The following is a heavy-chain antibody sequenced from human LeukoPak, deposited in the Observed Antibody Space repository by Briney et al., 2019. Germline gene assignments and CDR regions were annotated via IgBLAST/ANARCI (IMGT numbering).Heavy chain of an antibody. V-gene: IGHV4-4*07. D-gene: IGHD3-16*01. CDR2: IYTSGST. J-gene: IGHJ4*02. Sequence: SETLSLTCTVSGGSISSYYWSWIRQPAGKGLEWIGRIYTSGSTNYNPSLKSRVTMSVDTSKNQSSLKLSSVTAADTAVYYCARGPSHDYYPSHFDYWGQGTLVTVSS. CDR3: ARGPSHDYYPSHFDY. CDR1: GGSISSYY.